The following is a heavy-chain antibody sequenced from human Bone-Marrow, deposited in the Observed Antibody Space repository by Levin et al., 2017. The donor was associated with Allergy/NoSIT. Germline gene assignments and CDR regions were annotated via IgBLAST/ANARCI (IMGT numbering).Heavy chain of an antibody. V-gene: IGHV3-23*01. CDR1: GFTFSSYA. D-gene: IGHD6-19*01. CDR3: AKGYSSVRYKGVDY. J-gene: IGHJ4*02. Sequence: GGSLRLSCAVSGFTFSSYAMSWVRQAPGKGLEWVSAISGSGGSTYYADSVKGRFTISRDNSKNTLYLQLNSLRAEDTAVYYCAKGYSSVRYKGVDYWGQGTLVTVSS. CDR2: ISGSGGST.